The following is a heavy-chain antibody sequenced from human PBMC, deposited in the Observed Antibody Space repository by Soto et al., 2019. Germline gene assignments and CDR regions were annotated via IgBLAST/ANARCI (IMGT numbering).Heavy chain of an antibody. CDR3: ARDLGRQWLVKISDV. D-gene: IGHD6-19*01. V-gene: IGHV3-33*01. Sequence: GGSLRLSCAASGFTFSSYGMHWVRQAPGKGLEWVAVIWYDGSNKYYADSVKGRFTISRDNSKNTLYLEMNSLRAEDTAVYYCARDLGRQWLVKISDVWGQGTPVTVSS. J-gene: IGHJ6*02. CDR1: GFTFSSYG. CDR2: IWYDGSNK.